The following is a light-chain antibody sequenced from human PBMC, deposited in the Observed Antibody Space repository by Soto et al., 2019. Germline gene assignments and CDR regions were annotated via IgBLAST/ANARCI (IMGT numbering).Light chain of an antibody. CDR2: TNN. CDR1: SSNIGSNT. J-gene: IGLJ2*01. V-gene: IGLV1-44*01. CDR3: ETWDNGLAGLR. Sequence: QSVLTQPPATSGTPGQRVTISCSGSSSNIGSNTVHWYQQIPGTAPKLLIYTNNQRSSGVSDRFSGSKSDTSASLVISGLKSEDEADYYCETWDNGLAGLRFGGG.